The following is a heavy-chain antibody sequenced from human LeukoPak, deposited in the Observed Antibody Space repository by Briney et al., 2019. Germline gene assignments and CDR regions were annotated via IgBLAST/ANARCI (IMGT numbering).Heavy chain of an antibody. D-gene: IGHD1-14*01. Sequence: ASVKVSCKASGYTFTSYDINWVRQATGQGLEWMGWSNAGNGNTKYSQEFQGRVTITRDTSASTAYMELSSLRSEDMAVYYCARERVRNLLSAFDIWGQGTMVTVSS. V-gene: IGHV1-3*02. CDR2: SNAGNGNT. CDR3: ARERVRNLLSAFDI. CDR1: GYTFTSYD. J-gene: IGHJ3*02.